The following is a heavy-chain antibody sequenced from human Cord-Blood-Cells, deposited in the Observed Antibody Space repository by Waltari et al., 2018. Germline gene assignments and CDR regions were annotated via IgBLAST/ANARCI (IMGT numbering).Heavy chain of an antibody. CDR1: GGTFSSYA. CDR2: IIPIFGTA. D-gene: IGHD6-6*01. CDR3: ARVNSSSSGFYYYGMDV. Sequence: QVQLVQSGAEVKKPGSSVKVSCKASGGTFSSYAISWVRQAPGQGLEWMGRIIPIFGTANYAQKFQGRVTITADESTSTAYMELSSLRSEDTAVYYCARVNSSSSGFYYYGMDVWGQGTTVTVSS. V-gene: IGHV1-69*01. J-gene: IGHJ6*02.